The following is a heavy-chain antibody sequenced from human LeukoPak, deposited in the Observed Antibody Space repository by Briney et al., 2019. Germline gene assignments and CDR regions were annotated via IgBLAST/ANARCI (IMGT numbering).Heavy chain of an antibody. D-gene: IGHD6-13*01. Sequence: GGSLRLSCAASGFTFKNYWMHWVRQAPGKGLVWVSRINVYASRTGYADSVKGRFTISRDNAKNTVYLQMNSLRAEDTAVYYCERVPINGEQALDYWGQGILVTVSS. CDR1: GFTFKNYW. CDR3: ERVPINGEQALDY. J-gene: IGHJ4*02. CDR2: INVYASRT. V-gene: IGHV3-74*01.